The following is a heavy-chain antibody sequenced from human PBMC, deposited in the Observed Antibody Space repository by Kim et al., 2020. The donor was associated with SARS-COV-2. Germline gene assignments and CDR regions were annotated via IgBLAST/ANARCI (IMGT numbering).Heavy chain of an antibody. CDR1: GFTVSSNY. CDR2: IYSGGST. V-gene: IGHV3-53*01. D-gene: IGHD3-9*01. CDR3: ARMRQGYDILTGQYYYYGMDV. Sequence: GGSLRLSCAASGFTVSSNYMSWVRQAPGKGLEWVSVIYSGGSTYYADSVKGRFTISRDNSKNTLYLQMNSLRAEDTAVYYCARMRQGYDILTGQYYYYGMDVWGQGTTVTVSS. J-gene: IGHJ6*02.